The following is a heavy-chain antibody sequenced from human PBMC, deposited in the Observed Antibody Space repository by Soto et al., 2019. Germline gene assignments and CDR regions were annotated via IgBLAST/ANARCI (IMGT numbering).Heavy chain of an antibody. Sequence: QVQLQESGPGLVKPSQTLSLTCTVSGGSNIRDGYYWSWIRQHPGKGLEWIAYISYSGSSYSNPSLKSRVTISADTSKNQFSLRLPSVTAADTALYFCARATPAGSADFWGQGTLVTVSS. V-gene: IGHV4-31*03. CDR3: ARATPAGSADF. CDR1: GGSNIRDGYY. CDR2: ISYSGSS. J-gene: IGHJ4*02. D-gene: IGHD2-2*01.